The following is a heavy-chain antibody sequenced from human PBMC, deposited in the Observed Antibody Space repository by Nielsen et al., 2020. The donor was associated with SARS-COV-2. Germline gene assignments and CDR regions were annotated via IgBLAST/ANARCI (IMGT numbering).Heavy chain of an antibody. CDR2: IWSDGTNK. J-gene: IGHJ4*02. Sequence: GEFLKISCAASGFTFSTAWMTWVRQAPGKGLEWVAVIWSDGTNKYYADSVKGRFTMSRDDSKDTLYLQMSSLRAEDTAVYYCVKGGREIPYYFDYWGQGTLVTVSS. D-gene: IGHD1-26*01. V-gene: IGHV3-33*08. CDR3: VKGGREIPYYFDY. CDR1: GFTFSTAW.